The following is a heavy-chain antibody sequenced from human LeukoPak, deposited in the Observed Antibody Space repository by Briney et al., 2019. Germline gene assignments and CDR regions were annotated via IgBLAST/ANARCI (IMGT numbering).Heavy chain of an antibody. CDR3: ARARGTTDY. D-gene: IGHD1-7*01. Sequence: GSLRLSCAASGFTFSSYAMHWVRQAPGKGLEWVAVISYDGSNKYYADSVKGRFTISRDNSKNTLYLQMNSLRAEDTAVYYCARARGTTDYWGQGTLVTVSS. J-gene: IGHJ4*02. CDR1: GFTFSSYA. CDR2: ISYDGSNK. V-gene: IGHV3-30-3*01.